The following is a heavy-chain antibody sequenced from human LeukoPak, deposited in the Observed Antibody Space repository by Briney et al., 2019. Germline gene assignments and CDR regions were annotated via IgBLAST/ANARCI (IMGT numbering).Heavy chain of an antibody. CDR2: IYENGGTT. CDR1: GFTFRSHA. Sequence: GGSLRLSCVGSGFTFRSHAMSWVRQAPEKGLEFVSGIYENGGTTYYADSVKGRFTISRDNSKNTLYLQMNSLRAEDTAVYYCARSPSSGCPEDYWGQGTLVTVSS. V-gene: IGHV3-23*01. J-gene: IGHJ4*02. CDR3: ARSPSSGCPEDY. D-gene: IGHD6-19*01.